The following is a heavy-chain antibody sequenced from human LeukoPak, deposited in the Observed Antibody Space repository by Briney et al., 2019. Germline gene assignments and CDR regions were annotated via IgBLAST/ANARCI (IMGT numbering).Heavy chain of an antibody. J-gene: IGHJ4*02. CDR1: GFIFSNYG. CDR2: IRNDIPKDGINK. D-gene: IGHD6-13*01. V-gene: IGHV3-30*02. CDR3: AKGDSN. Sequence: PGGSLRLSCTTSGFIFSNYGMHWVRQAPGKGLEWVALIRNDIPKDGINKYYADSVNGRFTISRDNSKNTVYLQMNSLRVADTAMYYCAKGDSNWGQGTLVTVSS.